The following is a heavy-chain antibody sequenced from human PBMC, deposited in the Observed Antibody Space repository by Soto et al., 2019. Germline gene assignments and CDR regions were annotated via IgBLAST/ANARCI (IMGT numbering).Heavy chain of an antibody. CDR2: IWYDGSNK. D-gene: IGHD2-2*01. Sequence: PGGSLRLSCAASGFTFSSYGMHWVRQAPGKGLEWVAVIWYDGSNKYYADSVKGRFTISRDNSKNTLYLQMNSLRAEDTAVYYCARAGIVVVPAAMSCYYYYMDVWGKGTTVTVSS. J-gene: IGHJ6*03. CDR1: GFTFSSYG. V-gene: IGHV3-33*01. CDR3: ARAGIVVVPAAMSCYYYYMDV.